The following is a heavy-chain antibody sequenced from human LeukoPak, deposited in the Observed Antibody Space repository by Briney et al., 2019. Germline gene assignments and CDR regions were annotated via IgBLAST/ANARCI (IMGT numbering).Heavy chain of an antibody. CDR2: IYDRGGT. CDR1: GFTFSIYTM. V-gene: IGHV4-31*02. J-gene: IGHJ3*01. D-gene: IGHD1-14*01. Sequence: LRLSCAASGFTFSIYTMSCIRGHPRRGVWWVWQIYDRGGTYYNPPLKSRVTISVDTSKNHSSLKLSSVPAAETAVYSCASSPHYRAYRPGNAFDLWGQGTMVTVSS. CDR3: ASSPHYRAYRPGNAFDL.